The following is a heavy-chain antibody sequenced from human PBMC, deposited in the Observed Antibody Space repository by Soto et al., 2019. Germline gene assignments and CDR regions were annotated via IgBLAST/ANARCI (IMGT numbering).Heavy chain of an antibody. D-gene: IGHD2-2*01. CDR3: ARDSHIVVVPAARADIDY. J-gene: IGHJ4*02. V-gene: IGHV3-33*01. Sequence: GGSLRLSCAESGFTFSSYGMHWVRQAPGKGLEWVAVIWYDGSNKYYADSVKGRFTISRDNAKNSLYLQMNSLRAEDTAVYYCARDSHIVVVPAARADIDYWGQGTLVTVSS. CDR2: IWYDGSNK. CDR1: GFTFSSYG.